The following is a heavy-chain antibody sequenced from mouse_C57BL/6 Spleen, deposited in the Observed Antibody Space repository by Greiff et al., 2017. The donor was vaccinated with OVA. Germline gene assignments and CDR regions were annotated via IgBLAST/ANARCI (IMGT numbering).Heavy chain of an antibody. CDR3: TTVYGYDVEYYFDY. Sequence: VQLKQSGAELVRPGASVKLSCTASGFNIKDYYMHWVKQRPEQGLEWIGRIDPEDGDTEYAPKFQGKATMTADTSSNTAYLQLSSLTSEDTAVYYCTTVYGYDVEYYFDYWGQGTTLTVSS. J-gene: IGHJ2*01. V-gene: IGHV14-1*01. D-gene: IGHD2-2*01. CDR2: IDPEDGDT. CDR1: GFNIKDYY.